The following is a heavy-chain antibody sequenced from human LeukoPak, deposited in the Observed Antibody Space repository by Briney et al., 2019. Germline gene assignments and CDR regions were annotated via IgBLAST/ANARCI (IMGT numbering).Heavy chain of an antibody. CDR1: GFTFSSYA. CDR2: ISGSGGST. CDR3: AKAPYRGGYYYYYMDV. D-gene: IGHD2-21*01. Sequence: GGSLRLSCAASGFTFSSYAMSWVRQAPEKGLEWVSAISGSGGSTYYADSVKGRFTISRDNSKNTLYLQMNSLRAEDTAVYYCAKAPYRGGYYYYYMDVWGKGTTVTVSS. V-gene: IGHV3-23*01. J-gene: IGHJ6*03.